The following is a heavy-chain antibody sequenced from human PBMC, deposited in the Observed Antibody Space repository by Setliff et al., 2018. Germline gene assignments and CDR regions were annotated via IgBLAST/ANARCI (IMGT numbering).Heavy chain of an antibody. Sequence: SETLSLTCTVSGDSIDTDIWWSWVRQSPGKGLEWIGEINHSGSTNYNPSLKSRVTVSVDTSKNQFSLKLSSVTAADTALYYCTVYNTGSSKDHYWGQGTPVTVSS. D-gene: IGHD2-8*02. CDR3: TVYNTGSSKDHY. CDR2: INHSGST. V-gene: IGHV4-4*02. J-gene: IGHJ4*02. CDR1: GDSIDTDIW.